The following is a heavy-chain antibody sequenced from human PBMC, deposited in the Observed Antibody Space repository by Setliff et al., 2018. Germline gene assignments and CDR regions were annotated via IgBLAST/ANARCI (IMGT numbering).Heavy chain of an antibody. V-gene: IGHV4-59*10. D-gene: IGHD3-22*01. CDR2: IYTSGST. J-gene: IGHJ4*02. Sequence: TLSLTCAVYGGSFSGYYWSWIRQPAGKGLEWIGRIYTSGSTNYNPSLKSRVTISVDTSKNQFSLKLSSVTAADTAVYYCARGPVMIVATGYFDYWGQGTLVTVSS. CDR3: ARGPVMIVATGYFDY. CDR1: GGSFSGYY.